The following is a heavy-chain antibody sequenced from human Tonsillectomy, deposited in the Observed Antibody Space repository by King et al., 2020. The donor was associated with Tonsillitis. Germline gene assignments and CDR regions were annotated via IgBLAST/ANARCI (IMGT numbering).Heavy chain of an antibody. V-gene: IGHV3-74*01. J-gene: IGHJ4*02. CDR2: INSDGSII. Sequence: VQLVESGGGLVQPGGSLRLSCAASGFTFSSYWMHWVRQAPGKGLVWVSRINSDGSIISYADSVKGRFTISRDNAKNTLYLQMNTLRAEDTAVYYCVRIRGSSWFTGVGWGQGNLVTGSS. CDR3: VRIRGSSWFTGVG. D-gene: IGHD6-13*01. CDR1: GFTFSSYW.